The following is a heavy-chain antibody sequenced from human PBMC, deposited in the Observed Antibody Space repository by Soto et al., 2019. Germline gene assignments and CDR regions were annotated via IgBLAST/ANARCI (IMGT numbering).Heavy chain of an antibody. V-gene: IGHV4-59*01. CDR1: GGSIISYY. CDR3: ARDNSSSWYHYYYYMDV. J-gene: IGHJ6*03. D-gene: IGHD6-13*01. Sequence: SDTLSLTCTVSGGSIISYYWSWIRQPPGKGLEWIGYIYYSGSTNYNPSLKSRVTISVDTSKNQFSLKLSSVTAADTAVYYCARDNSSSWYHYYYYMDVWGKGTTVTVS. CDR2: IYYSGST.